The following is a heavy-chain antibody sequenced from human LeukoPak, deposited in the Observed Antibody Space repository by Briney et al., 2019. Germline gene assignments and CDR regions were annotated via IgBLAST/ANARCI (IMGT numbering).Heavy chain of an antibody. D-gene: IGHD3/OR15-3a*01. Sequence: SETLSLTCTVSGGTISSYYWSWIRQPPGKGLEWIGYINYSGSTNYNPSLKSRVTMSVVTSKNQFSLKLSSVTAADTAVYYCARVRLDSDAFDIWGQGTMVTVSS. CDR1: GGTISSYY. CDR2: INYSGST. CDR3: ARVRLDSDAFDI. V-gene: IGHV4-59*12. J-gene: IGHJ3*02.